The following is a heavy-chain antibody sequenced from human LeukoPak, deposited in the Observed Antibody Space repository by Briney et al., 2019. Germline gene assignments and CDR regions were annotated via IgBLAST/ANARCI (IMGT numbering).Heavy chain of an antibody. CDR3: AGRGYGDYLFDY. Sequence: SSETLSLTCAVYGGSFSGYYWSWIRQPPGKGLEWIGEINHSGSTNYNPSLKSRVTISVDTSKNQFSLKLSSVTAADTAVYYCAGRGYGDYLFDYWGQGTLVTVSS. V-gene: IGHV4-34*01. CDR1: GGSFSGYY. J-gene: IGHJ4*02. CDR2: INHSGST. D-gene: IGHD4-17*01.